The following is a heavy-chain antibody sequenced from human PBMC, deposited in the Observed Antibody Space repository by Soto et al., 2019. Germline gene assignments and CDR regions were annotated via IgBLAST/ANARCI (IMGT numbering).Heavy chain of an antibody. D-gene: IGHD6-6*01. CDR2: ISYDGRNK. CDR1: GFSFNSYG. CDR3: AKGGSSSARYFDA. J-gene: IGHJ5*02. V-gene: IGHV3-30*18. Sequence: QVQVVESGGGVVQPGRSLRLSCAASGFSFNSYGMHWVRQAPGKGLEWVAMISYDGRNKYYADSVKGRFTISRDSPRNTLYLEMNSLRAEDTAVYYCAKGGSSSARYFDAWGQGALVTVSS.